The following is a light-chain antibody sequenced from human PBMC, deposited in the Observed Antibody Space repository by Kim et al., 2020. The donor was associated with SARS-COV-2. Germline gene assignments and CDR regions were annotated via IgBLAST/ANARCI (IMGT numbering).Light chain of an antibody. Sequence: APGKTASITCGGDSIGTKSVHWYQQRPGQAPVVVIFYDSDRPSGIPERFSGSNSGNTATLTISRVEAGDEADYYCQVWDTTNDRRVFGGGTKLTVL. V-gene: IGLV3-21*04. CDR2: YDS. J-gene: IGLJ3*02. CDR3: QVWDTTNDRRV. CDR1: SIGTKS.